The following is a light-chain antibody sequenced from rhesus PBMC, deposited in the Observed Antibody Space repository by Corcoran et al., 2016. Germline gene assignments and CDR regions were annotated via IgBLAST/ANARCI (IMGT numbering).Light chain of an antibody. Sequence: DIQMTQSPSSLSASVGDRVTITCRASQGISNWLAWYQQKPGKAPKLLIHRTSSLGAGVPSRFSGRGSWSDFTLTIRSLQPEDIATYYCQQYETSPVTFGGGTKVDLK. CDR3: QQYETSPVT. CDR1: QGISNW. J-gene: IGKJ4*01. CDR2: RTS. V-gene: IGKV1-69*01.